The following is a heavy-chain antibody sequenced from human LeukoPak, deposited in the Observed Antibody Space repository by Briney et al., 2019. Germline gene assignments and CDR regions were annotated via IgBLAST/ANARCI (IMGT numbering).Heavy chain of an antibody. CDR3: ARYSSSHYFDY. V-gene: IGHV7-4-1*02. Sequence: ASVKVSCKASGYTFTSYGISWVRQAPGQGLEWMGWISAYNGNTNYAQGFTGRFVFSLDTSVSTAYLQISSLKAEDTAVYYCARYSSSHYFDYWGQGTLVTVSS. CDR2: ISAYNGNT. D-gene: IGHD6-6*01. CDR1: GYTFTSYG. J-gene: IGHJ4*02.